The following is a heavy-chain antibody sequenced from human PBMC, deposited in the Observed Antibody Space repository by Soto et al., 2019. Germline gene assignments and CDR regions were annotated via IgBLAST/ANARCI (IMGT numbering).Heavy chain of an antibody. J-gene: IGHJ4*02. CDR2: ISYDGSDK. CDR1: GFPFTSYG. V-gene: IGHV3-30*03. D-gene: IGHD3-10*01. CDR3: VGRQSYFDY. Sequence: QVQLVESGGGVVQPGRSLRLSCAASGFPFTSYGMHWVREGPDKGLEWVAVISYDGSDKYYADSVKGRFTISRDNSKNTLYLQMNSMRPEDTALYYCVGRQSYFDYRGQGTLVIVSS.